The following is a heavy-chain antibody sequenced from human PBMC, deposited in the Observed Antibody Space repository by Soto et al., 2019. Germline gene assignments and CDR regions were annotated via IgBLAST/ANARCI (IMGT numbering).Heavy chain of an antibody. CDR1: GGSLSSYY. V-gene: IGHV4-59*01. CDR2: ISYIGTT. CDR3: AREGYNFGPFDY. J-gene: IGHJ4*02. D-gene: IGHD5-18*01. Sequence: SETLSLTCTVSGGSLSSYYWSWIRRPPGMGLEWIASISYIGTTNYNSSLKSRVTISIDTSKNQFSLKFNSVTAADTAVYYCAREGYNFGPFDYWGQGTLVTVSS.